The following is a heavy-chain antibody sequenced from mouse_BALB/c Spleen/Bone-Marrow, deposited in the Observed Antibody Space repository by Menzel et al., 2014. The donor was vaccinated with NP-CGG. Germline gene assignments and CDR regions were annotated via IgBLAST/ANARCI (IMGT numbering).Heavy chain of an antibody. V-gene: IGHV2-9*02. J-gene: IGHJ2*01. CDR3: ARSPQRPAMIGY. Sequence: VKLMESGPGLVAPSQSLSITCTVSGFSLTSYGVHWVRQPPGKGLEWLGVIWAGGSTNYNSALMSRLSISKDNSKSQVFLKMNSLQLDDTAMYFCARSPQRPAMIGYWGQGTTLTVSS. CDR2: IWAGGST. D-gene: IGHD6-1*01. CDR1: GFSLTSYG.